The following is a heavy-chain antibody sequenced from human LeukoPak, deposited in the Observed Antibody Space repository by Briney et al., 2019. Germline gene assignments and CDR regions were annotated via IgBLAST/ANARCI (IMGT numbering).Heavy chain of an antibody. CDR3: ARVVVDTAMGPHYYYYMDV. CDR2: IYTSGST. D-gene: IGHD5-18*01. V-gene: IGHV4-61*02. Sequence: SETLSLTCTVSGGSISSGSYYWSWIRQPAGKGLEWIGRIYTSGSTNYNPSLKSRVTISVDTSKNQFSLKLSSVTAADTAVYYCARVVVDTAMGPHYYYYMDVWGKGTTVTVSS. J-gene: IGHJ6*03. CDR1: GGSISSGSYY.